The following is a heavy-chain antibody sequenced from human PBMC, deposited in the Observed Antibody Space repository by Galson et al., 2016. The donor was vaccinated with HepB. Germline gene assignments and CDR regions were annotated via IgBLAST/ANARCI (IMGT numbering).Heavy chain of an antibody. CDR2: INTDETNT. D-gene: IGHD4-11*01. V-gene: IGHV3-74*01. CDR3: ARDQSESGPTTVDF. CDR1: GFNFRTWW. J-gene: IGHJ4*02. Sequence: SLRLSCAASGFNFRTWWMHWVRQAPGKGLEWVSRINTDETNTKYADSVKGRFTVSRDNAKNILYMQMSRLTAEDTAVYYCARDQSESGPTTVDFWGQGTLVTVSS.